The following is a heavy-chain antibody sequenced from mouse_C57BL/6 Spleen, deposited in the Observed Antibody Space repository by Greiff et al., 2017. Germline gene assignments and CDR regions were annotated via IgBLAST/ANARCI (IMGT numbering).Heavy chain of an antibody. CDR3: ARHDGNYGYFDV. CDR1: GFTFSSYG. CDR2: ISSGGSYT. D-gene: IGHD2-3*01. Sequence: DVKLVESGGDLVKPGGSLKLSCAASGFTFSSYGMSWVRQTPDKRLEWVATISSGGSYTYYPDSVKGRFTISRDNAKNTLYLQMSSLKSEDTAMYYGARHDGNYGYFDVWGTGTTVTVSS. V-gene: IGHV5-6*02. J-gene: IGHJ1*03.